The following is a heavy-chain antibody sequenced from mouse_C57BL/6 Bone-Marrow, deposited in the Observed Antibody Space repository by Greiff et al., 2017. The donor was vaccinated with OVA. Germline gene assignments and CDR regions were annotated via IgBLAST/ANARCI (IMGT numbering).Heavy chain of an antibody. CDR2: LYPGSGNT. CDR3: ASPADLLLRLDD. D-gene: IGHD1-1*01. Sequence: VQLQQSGAELVRPGASVKLSCKASGYTFTDYYINWVKQRPGQGLEWIARLYPGSGNTYYNEKFKGKATLTAEKSSSTAYMQLSSLTSEDSAVYFCASPADLLLRLDDWGQGTTLTVSS. CDR1: GYTFTDYY. J-gene: IGHJ2*01. V-gene: IGHV1-76*01.